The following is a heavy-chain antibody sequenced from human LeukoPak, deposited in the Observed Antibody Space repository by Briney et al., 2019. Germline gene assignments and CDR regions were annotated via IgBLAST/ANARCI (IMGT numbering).Heavy chain of an antibody. D-gene: IGHD4-17*01. Sequence: GGSLRLSCVASGFSFKDHGMHWVRQAPGKGLEWVAFIWYDGSHQVYADSVKGRFVISRDNSKNTLYLQMNSLRADDTAVYFCAKDGIATVTTPFYFDHWGQGTLVTVSS. V-gene: IGHV3-30*02. CDR1: GFSFKDHG. CDR2: IWYDGSHQ. J-gene: IGHJ4*02. CDR3: AKDGIATVTTPFYFDH.